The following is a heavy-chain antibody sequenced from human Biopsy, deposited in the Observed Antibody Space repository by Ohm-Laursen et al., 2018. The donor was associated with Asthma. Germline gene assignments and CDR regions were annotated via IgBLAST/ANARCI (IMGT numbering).Heavy chain of an antibody. Sequence: TQTLTLTSTVSGFSLSTLGVGVTWIRQPPGKALEWLAHIFLNDEKSYSTSLKSRITISKDTAKSQVVLTMSNMDPVDTATYYCARVVNYDFRSGYWFDPWGQGTLVTVSS. J-gene: IGHJ5*02. CDR1: GFSLSTLGVG. D-gene: IGHD3-3*01. CDR3: ARVVNYDFRSGYWFDP. V-gene: IGHV2-26*01. CDR2: IFLNDEK.